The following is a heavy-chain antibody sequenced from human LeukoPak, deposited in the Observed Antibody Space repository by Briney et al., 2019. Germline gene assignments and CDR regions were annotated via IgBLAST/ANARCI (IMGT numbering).Heavy chain of an antibody. Sequence: PSETLSLTCTVSGGSISSSSYYWGWIRQPPGKGLEWIGSIYYSGSTYYNPSLKSRVTISVDTSKNQFSLKLSSVTAADTAVYYCARGYWPYDSGGYYYWFDPWGQGTLVTVSS. V-gene: IGHV4-39*07. D-gene: IGHD3-22*01. CDR1: GGSISSSSYY. CDR3: ARGYWPYDSGGYYYWFDP. CDR2: IYYSGST. J-gene: IGHJ5*02.